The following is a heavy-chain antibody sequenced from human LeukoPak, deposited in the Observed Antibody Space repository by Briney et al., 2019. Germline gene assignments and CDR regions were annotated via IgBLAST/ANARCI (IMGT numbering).Heavy chain of an antibody. D-gene: IGHD2/OR15-2a*01. CDR2: ISADGIRT. J-gene: IGHJ6*02. CDR3: TRGISYTMNI. Sequence: GGSLRLSCAASGSGFAFAGAWMHWVRPVPDRGPEWVSLISADGIRTTYADSVKGRFIISRGNAKNTLYLQMSSLRAEDTAVYYCTRGISYTMNIWGQGTTVTVSS. CDR1: GSGFAFAGAW. V-gene: IGHV3-74*01.